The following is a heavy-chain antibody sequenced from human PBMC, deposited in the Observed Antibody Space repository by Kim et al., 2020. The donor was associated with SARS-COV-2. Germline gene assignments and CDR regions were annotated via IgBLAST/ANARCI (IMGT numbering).Heavy chain of an antibody. D-gene: IGHD6-19*01. J-gene: IGHJ6*02. V-gene: IGHV3-30*18. CDR1: GFTFSSYG. CDR2: ISYDGSNK. CDR3: AKGSSGWYSDYGMDV. Sequence: GGSLRLSCAASGFTFSSYGMHWVRQAPGKGLEWVAVISYDGSNKYYADSVKGRFTISRDNSKNTLYLQMNSLRAEDTAVYYCAKGSSGWYSDYGMDVWGQGTTVTVSS.